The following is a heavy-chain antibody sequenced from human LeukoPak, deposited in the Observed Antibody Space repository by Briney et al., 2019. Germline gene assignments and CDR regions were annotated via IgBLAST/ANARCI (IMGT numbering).Heavy chain of an antibody. CDR2: ISAYNGNT. D-gene: IGHD6-19*01. CDR3: ARQIAVRNYFDY. J-gene: IGHJ4*02. V-gene: IGHV1-18*01. Sequence: ASVKVSCKASGYTFTSYGISWVRQAPGQGLEWMGWISAYNGNTNYAQKLQGRVTMTTDTSTSTAYMELRSLRSDDAAVYYCARQIAVRNYFDYWGQGTLVTVSS. CDR1: GYTFTSYG.